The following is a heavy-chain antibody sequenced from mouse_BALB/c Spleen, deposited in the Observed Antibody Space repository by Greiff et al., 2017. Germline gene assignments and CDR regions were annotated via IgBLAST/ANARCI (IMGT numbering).Heavy chain of an antibody. Sequence: EVKLMESGAELVKPGASVKLSCTASGFNIKDTYMHWVKQRPEQGLEWIGRIDPANGNTKYDPKFQGKATITADTSSNTAYLQLSSLTSEDTAVYYCARGLGFGYWGQGTTLTVSS. D-gene: IGHD2-4*01. J-gene: IGHJ2*01. CDR1: GFNIKDTY. CDR2: IDPANGNT. V-gene: IGHV14-3*02. CDR3: ARGLGFGY.